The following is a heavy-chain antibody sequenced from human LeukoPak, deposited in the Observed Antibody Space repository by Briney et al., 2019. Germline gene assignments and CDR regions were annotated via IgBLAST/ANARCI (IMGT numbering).Heavy chain of an antibody. J-gene: IGHJ4*02. Sequence: GESLKISCKGSEXSFATYWIGWVRQMPGQGLEWMGIIFPGDSDTRYSPSFQGQVTISADKSISTAYLQWSSLKASDTAIHYCASEYCSGGNCYFDYWGQGTLVTVSS. CDR3: ASEYCSGGNCYFDY. CDR1: EXSFATYW. V-gene: IGHV5-51*01. CDR2: IFPGDSDT. D-gene: IGHD2-15*01.